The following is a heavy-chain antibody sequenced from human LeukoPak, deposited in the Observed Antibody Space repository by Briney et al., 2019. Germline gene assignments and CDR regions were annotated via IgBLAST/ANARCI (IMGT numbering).Heavy chain of an antibody. V-gene: IGHV3-33*01. CDR3: ARNSALDY. J-gene: IGHJ4*02. D-gene: IGHD2/OR15-2a*01. CDR2: MWSDGSNK. CDR1: GFTFSSYD. Sequence: GGSLRLSCAASGFTFSSYDMHWVRQAPGKGLEWVAVMWSDGSNKYHADSVKGRFTISRDNSKNTLYLQMNSLRAEDTAVYYCARNSALDYWGQGTLVTASS.